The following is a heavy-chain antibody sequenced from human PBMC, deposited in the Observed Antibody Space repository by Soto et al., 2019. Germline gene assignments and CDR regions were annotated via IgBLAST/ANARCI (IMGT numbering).Heavy chain of an antibody. V-gene: IGHV3-48*01. CDR1: GFTFSSYS. Sequence: EVQLVESGGGLVQPGGSLRLSCAASGFTFSSYSMNWVRQAAGKGLEWVSYISSSSSTIYYADSVKGRFTISRDNAKNSLYLQMNSLRAEDTAVYYCARGRIAAAGRWFDPWGQGTLVTVSS. J-gene: IGHJ5*02. CDR2: ISSSSSTI. D-gene: IGHD6-13*01. CDR3: ARGRIAAAGRWFDP.